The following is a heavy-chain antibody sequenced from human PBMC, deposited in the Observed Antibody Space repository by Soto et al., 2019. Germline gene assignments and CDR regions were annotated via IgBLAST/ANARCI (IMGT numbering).Heavy chain of an antibody. CDR3: APHYPDSSGYFDH. J-gene: IGHJ4*02. CDR1: GYIFTAYS. V-gene: IGHV1-2*02. CDR2: VNPSGGST. Sequence: ASVKVSCKASGYIFTAYSMHWVRQAPGQGLEWMGVVNPSGGSTNYAQNFQGRVTMTWDTSISTAYMEVRRLRSDDTAVYYCAPHYPDSSGYFDHWGQGTLVTVSS. D-gene: IGHD3-22*01.